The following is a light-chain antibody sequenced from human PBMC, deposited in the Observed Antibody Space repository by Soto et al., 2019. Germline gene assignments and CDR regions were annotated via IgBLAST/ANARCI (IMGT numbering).Light chain of an antibody. CDR3: SSSAGNNLL. Sequence: QSALTQPPSASGSPGQSVTISCTGTTSDVGGSNRISWYQQHPGKVPKLMIYEVTKRPSGVPDRFSGSKSANTASLTVSGLQAEDEADYYCSSSAGNNLLFGGGTKVTVL. V-gene: IGLV2-8*01. J-gene: IGLJ2*01. CDR2: EVT. CDR1: TSDVGGSNR.